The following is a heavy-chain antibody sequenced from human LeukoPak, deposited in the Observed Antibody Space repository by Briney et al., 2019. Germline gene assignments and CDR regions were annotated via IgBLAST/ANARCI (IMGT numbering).Heavy chain of an antibody. V-gene: IGHV4-59*01. CDR2: IYYSGST. Sequence: SETLSLTCIVSGGSISGYYWSWIRQPPGKGLEWIGYIYYSGSTNYNPSLKSRVTISVDASNNHFSLKVTSVTAAGTAVYYCARDRSLGIIDYWGQGTLVTVSS. CDR3: ARDRSLGIIDY. J-gene: IGHJ4*02. D-gene: IGHD3-16*01. CDR1: GGSISGYY.